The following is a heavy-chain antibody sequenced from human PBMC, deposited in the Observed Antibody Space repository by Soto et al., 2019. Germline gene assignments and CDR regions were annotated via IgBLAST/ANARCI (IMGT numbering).Heavy chain of an antibody. D-gene: IGHD2-21*02. CDR1: GGSISGYY. Sequence: SQTLSLTCTVSGGSISGYYWSWIRQPPGKGLEWIGNVYYSGGAKYNPSVKRRVSISVDTSKNQFSLNLSSVTAADTAVYYCTRDGDGRMTTNPYYYYGMDVWGPGITVTVS. V-gene: IGHV4-59*01. CDR3: TRDGDGRMTTNPYYYYGMDV. CDR2: VYYSGGA. J-gene: IGHJ6*02.